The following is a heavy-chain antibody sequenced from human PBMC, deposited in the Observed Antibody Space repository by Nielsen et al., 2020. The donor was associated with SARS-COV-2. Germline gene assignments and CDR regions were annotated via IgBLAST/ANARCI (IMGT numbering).Heavy chain of an antibody. Sequence: GESLKISCAASGFTFNNYGFYWVRQAPGKGLEWVASISYDGSKKYYADSLTGRFTVSRDTSRNTVYLQMNSLSAEDTAVYHCAKRRAVFMLTFGGEGAMDVWGQGTTVSVSS. CDR2: ISYDGSKK. V-gene: IGHV3-30*18. D-gene: IGHD3-16*01. CDR3: AKRRAVFMLTFGGEGAMDV. J-gene: IGHJ6*02. CDR1: GFTFNNYG.